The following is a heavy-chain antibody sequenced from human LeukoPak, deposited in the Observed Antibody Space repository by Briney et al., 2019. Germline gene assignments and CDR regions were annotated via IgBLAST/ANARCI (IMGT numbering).Heavy chain of an antibody. D-gene: IGHD5/OR15-5a*01. J-gene: IGHJ4*02. V-gene: IGHV3-74*01. Sequence: GGSLRLSCAASGFTFSSYWMEWVRQAPGKGLVWVSRIDSDGSNTNYADSVKGRFTVSRDNAKNTLYLQMSSLRAEDTAVYYCARGLHGPDYWGQGTLVTVSS. CDR1: GFTFSSYW. CDR3: ARGLHGPDY. CDR2: IDSDGSNT.